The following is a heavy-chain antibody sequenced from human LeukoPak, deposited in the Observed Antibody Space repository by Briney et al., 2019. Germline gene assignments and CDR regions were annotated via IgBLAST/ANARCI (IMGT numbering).Heavy chain of an antibody. V-gene: IGHV3-23*01. Sequence: GGSLRLSCAASGFTLSNYAMSWVRQAPGKGLEWVSGISGSGGSTYYADSVKGRFTIFRDNSKNTLYLEMSSLRAEDTALYYCAKGDSSDYQVNDYWGQGTVVTVSS. CDR3: AKGDSSDYQVNDY. CDR1: GFTLSNYA. CDR2: ISGSGGST. D-gene: IGHD3-22*01. J-gene: IGHJ4*02.